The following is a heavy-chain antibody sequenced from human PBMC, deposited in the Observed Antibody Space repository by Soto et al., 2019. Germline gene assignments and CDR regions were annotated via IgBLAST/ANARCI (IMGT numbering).Heavy chain of an antibody. CDR3: ARAYCGGDFYPSRAFDI. CDR2: INAGNGNT. D-gene: IGHD2-21*01. CDR1: GYTFTSYA. Sequence: ASVKVSCKASGYTFTSYAMHWVRQAPGQRLEWMGWINAGNGNTKYSQKFQGRVTITRDTSAGTAYMELSSLRSEDTAVYYCARAYCGGDFYPSRAFDIWGQGTMVTVSS. V-gene: IGHV1-3*01. J-gene: IGHJ3*02.